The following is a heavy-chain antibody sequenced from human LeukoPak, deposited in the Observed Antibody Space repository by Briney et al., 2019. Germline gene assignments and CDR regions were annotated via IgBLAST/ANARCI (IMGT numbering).Heavy chain of an antibody. CDR1: GFTFSSYG. V-gene: IGHV3-30*18. D-gene: IGHD6-13*01. CDR2: ISYDGSNK. Sequence: PGRSLRLSCAASGFTFSSYGMHWVRQAPGKGLEWVAVISYDGSNKYYADSVKGRFTISRDNSNNSLYLQMNSLRAEDTAVYYCAKRAIACHFDYWGQGTLVTVSS. CDR3: AKRAIACHFDY. J-gene: IGHJ4*02.